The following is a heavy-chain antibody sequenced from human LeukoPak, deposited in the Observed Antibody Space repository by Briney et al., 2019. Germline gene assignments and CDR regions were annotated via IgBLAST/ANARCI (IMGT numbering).Heavy chain of an antibody. V-gene: IGHV1-69*13. Sequence: SVKVSCKASRGTFRNYAISWVRQAPGQGLEWVGGITPIFRTANFAQKFQGRVAINADDSTSTAYMELSSLRSEDTAVYYCARAGSSEGYCDTFSCYDAFDIWGQGTTVTVSS. CDR3: ARAGSSEGYCDTFSCYDAFDI. CDR1: RGTFRNYA. D-gene: IGHD2-2*01. CDR2: ITPIFRTA. J-gene: IGHJ3*02.